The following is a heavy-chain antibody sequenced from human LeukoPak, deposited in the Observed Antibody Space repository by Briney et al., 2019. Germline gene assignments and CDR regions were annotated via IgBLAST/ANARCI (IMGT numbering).Heavy chain of an antibody. J-gene: IGHJ4*02. V-gene: IGHV4-4*07. CDR1: GGSISSYY. D-gene: IGHD3-10*01. CDR2: IYTSGST. Sequence: SETLSPTCTVSGGSISSYYWSWIRQPAGKGLEWIGRIYTSGSTNYNPSLKSRVTMSVDTSKNQFSLKLSSVTAADTAVYYCAREVYYYGSGSYFNYWGQGTLVTVSS. CDR3: AREVYYYGSGSYFNY.